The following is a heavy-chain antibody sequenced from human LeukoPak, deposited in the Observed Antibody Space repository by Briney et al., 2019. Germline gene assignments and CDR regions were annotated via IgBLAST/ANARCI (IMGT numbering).Heavy chain of an antibody. Sequence: ASVKVSCKASGYTFTSYGISWVRQAPGQGLEWMGWISAYNGNTNYAQKLQGRVTMTTDTSTSTAYMELRSLRSDDTAVHYCARLEYSSSSDYFDYWGQGTLVTVSS. CDR3: ARLEYSSSSDYFDY. CDR2: ISAYNGNT. D-gene: IGHD6-6*01. J-gene: IGHJ4*02. CDR1: GYTFTSYG. V-gene: IGHV1-18*01.